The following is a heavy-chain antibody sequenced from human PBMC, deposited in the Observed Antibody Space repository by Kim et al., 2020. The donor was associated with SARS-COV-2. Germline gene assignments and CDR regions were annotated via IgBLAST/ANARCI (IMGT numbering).Heavy chain of an antibody. J-gene: IGHJ4*02. CDR3: AKGPENDFQGDY. D-gene: IGHD3-3*01. Sequence: GGSLRLSCAASGFTFSSYGMHWVRQAPDKGLEWVAVISYDGSNKYYADSVKGRFTISRDNSKNTLYLQMNSLRAEDTAVYYCAKGPENDFQGDYWGQGTLVTVSS. CDR1: GFTFSSYG. V-gene: IGHV3-30*18. CDR2: ISYDGSNK.